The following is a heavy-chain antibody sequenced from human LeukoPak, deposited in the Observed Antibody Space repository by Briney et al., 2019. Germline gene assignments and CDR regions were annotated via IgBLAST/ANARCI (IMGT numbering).Heavy chain of an antibody. CDR3: TRERSSGPAFDY. V-gene: IGHV1-18*01. CDR2: ISAYNGDT. D-gene: IGHD3-22*01. Sequence: ASVKVSCTASGYTFNNYAISWVRQAPGQGLEWMGWISAYNGDTKFAQKFQGRVTMTTDTSTSTAYMELRSLRSDDTAVYYCTRERSSGPAFDYWGQGTLVTVSS. J-gene: IGHJ4*02. CDR1: GYTFNNYA.